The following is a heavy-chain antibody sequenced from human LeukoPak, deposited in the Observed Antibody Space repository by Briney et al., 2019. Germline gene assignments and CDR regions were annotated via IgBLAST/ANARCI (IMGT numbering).Heavy chain of an antibody. V-gene: IGHV3-48*03. J-gene: IGHJ6*02. CDR2: ISSSGGTI. CDR3: ARAVLYYYYGMDI. Sequence: GGSLRLSCAASGFTFSSYEMNWVRQAPGKGLEWVSYISSSGGTIYYADSVKGRFTISRDNAKNSLYLQMNSLRAEDTAVYYCARAVLYYYYGMDIWGQGTTGTLSS. CDR1: GFTFSSYE.